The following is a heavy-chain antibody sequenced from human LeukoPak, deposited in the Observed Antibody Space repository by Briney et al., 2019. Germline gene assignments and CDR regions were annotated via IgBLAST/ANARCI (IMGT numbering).Heavy chain of an antibody. J-gene: IGHJ3*02. CDR3: AREGGPLWFGELGDAFDI. V-gene: IGHV3-11*01. CDR1: GFTFSDYY. Sequence: KPGGSLRLSCAASGFTFSDYYMSWIRQAPGKGLEWVSYISSSGSTIYYADSVKGRFTISRDNAKNSLYLQMNSLRAEDTAVYYCAREGGPLWFGELGDAFDIWGQGTMVTVSS. D-gene: IGHD3-10*01. CDR2: ISSSGSTI.